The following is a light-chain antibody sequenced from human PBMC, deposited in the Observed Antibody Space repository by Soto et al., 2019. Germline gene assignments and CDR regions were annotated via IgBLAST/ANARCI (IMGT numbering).Light chain of an antibody. V-gene: IGKV2-28*01. CDR2: LGS. J-gene: IGKJ5*01. CDR1: QSLLHSNGYNY. CDR3: MKALQTPIN. Sequence: DIVITQSPLSLPVTPGDPASISCRSSQSLLHSNGYNYLDWYLQKPGQSPQLLIYLGSNRASGVPDRFSGSGSGTAFTLKISRVEAEDVGVYYCMKALQTPINFGQGTRLEIK.